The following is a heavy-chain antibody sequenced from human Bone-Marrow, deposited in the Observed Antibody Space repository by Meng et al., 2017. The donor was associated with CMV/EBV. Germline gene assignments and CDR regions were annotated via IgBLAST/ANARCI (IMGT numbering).Heavy chain of an antibody. Sequence: GESLKISCEGSGFTFINYEMNWFRQAPGKGLEWLSFISVTSLVKNYAESVEGRFTISRDNAGNSLFLQMNGLRDDDTGVYYCVRDQVQVEADSRGPLDLWGHGTLVTVSS. D-gene: IGHD2-15*01. CDR3: VRDQVQVEADSRGPLDL. CDR2: ISVTSLVK. J-gene: IGHJ5*02. V-gene: IGHV3-48*03. CDR1: GFTFINYE.